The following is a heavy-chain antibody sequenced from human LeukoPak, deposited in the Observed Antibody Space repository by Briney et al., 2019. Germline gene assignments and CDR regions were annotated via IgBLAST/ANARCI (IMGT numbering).Heavy chain of an antibody. D-gene: IGHD3-22*01. Sequence: SVKVSCKASGGTFSSYAISWVRQAPGQGLEWMGRIIPIFGTANYAQKFQGRVTITTDESTSTAYMELSSLSFEDTAVYYCAGFPLGGYYYFDYWGQGTLVTVSS. CDR1: GGTFSSYA. CDR3: AGFPLGGYYYFDY. CDR2: IIPIFGTA. J-gene: IGHJ4*02. V-gene: IGHV1-69*05.